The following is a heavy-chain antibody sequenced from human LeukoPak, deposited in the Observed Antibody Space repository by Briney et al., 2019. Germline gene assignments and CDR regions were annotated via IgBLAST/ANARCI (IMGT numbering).Heavy chain of an antibody. CDR2: ISSSSSYI. CDR1: GFTFSSYS. D-gene: IGHD6-13*01. Sequence: GGSLRLSCAASGFTFSSYSMNWVRQAPGKGLEWVSSISSSSSYIYYADSVKGRFTISRDNAKNSLYLQMNSLRAEDTAVYYRARDRAAAGVPPRRRFDPWGQGTLVTVSS. J-gene: IGHJ5*02. V-gene: IGHV3-21*01. CDR3: ARDRAAAGVPPRRRFDP.